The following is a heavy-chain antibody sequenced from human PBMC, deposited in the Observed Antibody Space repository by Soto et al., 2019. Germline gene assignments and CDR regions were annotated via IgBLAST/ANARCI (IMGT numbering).Heavy chain of an antibody. Sequence: SETLSLTCTVSNGSITSAIYYWGWIRQPPGKGLEWIGSIYHSGSTYYNPSLQGRVTISVDTSKNQFSLKLSSVTAADTAVYFCAGRSSLASVQVYFGEISNYNWFDPWGQGTLVTVPS. CDR1: NGSITSAIYY. D-gene: IGHD3-10*01. CDR2: IYHSGST. CDR3: AGRSSLASVQVYFGEISNYNWFDP. J-gene: IGHJ5*02. V-gene: IGHV4-39*01.